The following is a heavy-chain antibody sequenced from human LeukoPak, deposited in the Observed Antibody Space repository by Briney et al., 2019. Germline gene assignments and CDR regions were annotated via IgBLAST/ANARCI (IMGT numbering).Heavy chain of an antibody. J-gene: IGHJ4*02. Sequence: SVKVSCKASGGTFSSYAISWVRQAPGQGLEWMGGIIPIFGTANYAQKFQGRVTITTDESTSTAYMELSSLRSEDTVVYYCARGDGYNSMHFDYWGQGTLVTVSS. CDR1: GGTFSSYA. CDR2: IIPIFGTA. V-gene: IGHV1-69*05. CDR3: ARGDGYNSMHFDY. D-gene: IGHD5-24*01.